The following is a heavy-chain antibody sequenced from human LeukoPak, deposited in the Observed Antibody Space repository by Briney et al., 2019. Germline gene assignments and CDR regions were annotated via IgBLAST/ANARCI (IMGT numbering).Heavy chain of an antibody. CDR1: GFTFSSYT. Sequence: PGGSLRLSCAASGFTFSSYTMNWVRQAPGKGLEWVSSISSSSRYVYYADSVKGRSTISRDNAKNSLYLQMNSLRAEDMAVYYCARGDWSLDNWGQGTLVTVSS. CDR3: ARGDWSLDN. CDR2: ISSSSRYV. D-gene: IGHD3/OR15-3a*01. V-gene: IGHV3-21*01. J-gene: IGHJ4*02.